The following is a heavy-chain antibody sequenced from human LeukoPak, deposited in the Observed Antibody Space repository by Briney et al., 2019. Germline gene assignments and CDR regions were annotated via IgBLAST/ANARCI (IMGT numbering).Heavy chain of an antibody. D-gene: IGHD6-6*01. V-gene: IGHV3-74*01. CDR2: INSDGSST. J-gene: IGHJ4*02. CDR3: AKGSSSSRPYYFGF. CDR1: GFTFSSYW. Sequence: QAGGSLRLSCAASGFTFSSYWMHWVRQAPGKGLVWVSRINSDGSSTSYADSVKGRFTISRDNAKNTLYLQMNSLRVEDTAVYYCAKGSSSSRPYYFGFWGQGTLVTVSS.